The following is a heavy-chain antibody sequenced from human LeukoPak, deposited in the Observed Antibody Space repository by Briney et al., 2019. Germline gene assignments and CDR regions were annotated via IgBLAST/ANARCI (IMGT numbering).Heavy chain of an antibody. V-gene: IGHV4-38-2*02. CDR3: ARDIGDYSAGLWLDP. Sequence: SETLSLTCTVSGYSISSGYYWGWIRQPPGKGLEWIGRIYTSGSTNYNPSLKSRVTISVDTSKNQFSLKLSSVTAADTAVYYCARDIGDYSAGLWLDPWGQGTLVTVSS. CDR1: GYSISSGYY. J-gene: IGHJ5*02. D-gene: IGHD4-17*01. CDR2: IYTSGST.